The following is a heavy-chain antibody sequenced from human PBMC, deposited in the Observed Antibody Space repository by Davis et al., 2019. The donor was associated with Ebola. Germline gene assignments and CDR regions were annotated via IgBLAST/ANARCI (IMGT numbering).Heavy chain of an antibody. Sequence: SVKVSCKASGYTFTSYGISWVRQAPGQGLEWMGGIIPILGIANYAQKFQGRVTITADESTSTAYMELSSLRSEDTAVYYCARERSVTRSGRFDPWGQGTLVTVSS. D-gene: IGHD1-1*01. CDR3: ARERSVTRSGRFDP. CDR2: IIPILGIA. V-gene: IGHV1-69*10. CDR1: GYTFTSYG. J-gene: IGHJ5*02.